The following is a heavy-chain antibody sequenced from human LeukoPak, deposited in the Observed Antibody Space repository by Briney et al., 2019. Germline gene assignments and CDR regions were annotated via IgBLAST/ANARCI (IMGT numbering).Heavy chain of an antibody. D-gene: IGHD6-13*01. J-gene: IGHJ5*02. Sequence: SETLSLTCTVSGGSISSGDYYWSWIRQPPGTGLEWIGYIYYSGSTYYNPSLKSRVTISVDTSKNQFSLKLSSVTAADTAVYYCARRLSSPDGGNWFDPWGQGTLVTVSS. CDR3: ARRLSSPDGGNWFDP. CDR2: IYYSGST. V-gene: IGHV4-30-4*01. CDR1: GGSISSGDYY.